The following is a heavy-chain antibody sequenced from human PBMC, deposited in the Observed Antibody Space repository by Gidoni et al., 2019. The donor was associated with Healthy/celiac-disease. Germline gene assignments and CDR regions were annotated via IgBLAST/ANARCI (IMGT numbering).Heavy chain of an antibody. CDR3: ARERVHGTYYYGSGSYGWFDP. J-gene: IGHJ5*02. Sequence: QVQLQESGPGLVKPSQTLSLTCTVSGGSISSGGYYWSWIRQHPGKGLEWIGYIYYSGSTYYNPSLKSRVTISVDTSKNQFSLKLSSVTAADTAVYYCARERVHGTYYYGSGSYGWFDPWGQGTLVTVSS. CDR2: IYYSGST. V-gene: IGHV4-31*03. D-gene: IGHD3-10*01. CDR1: GGSISSGGYY.